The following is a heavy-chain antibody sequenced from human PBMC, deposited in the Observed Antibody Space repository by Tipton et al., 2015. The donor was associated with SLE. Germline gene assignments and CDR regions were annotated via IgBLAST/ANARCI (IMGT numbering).Heavy chain of an antibody. CDR1: GFTFSIHA. CDR3: ARDYSSSRGNWLDP. J-gene: IGHJ5*02. D-gene: IGHD6-13*01. V-gene: IGHV3-30*04. Sequence: SLRLSCAASGFTFSIHAMHWVRQAPGKGLEWMAVISYDGSNKYHADPVKGRFTIFRDNSKNTLYLQINSLRVEDTAVYFCARDYSSSRGNWLDPWGQGTLVTVSS. CDR2: ISYDGSNK.